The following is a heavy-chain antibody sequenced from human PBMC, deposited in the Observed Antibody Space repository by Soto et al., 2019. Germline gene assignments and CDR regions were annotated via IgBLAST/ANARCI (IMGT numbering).Heavy chain of an antibody. V-gene: IGHV1-69*13. CDR1: GGTFSSYA. D-gene: IGHD6-19*01. J-gene: IGHJ4*02. CDR2: IIPIFGTA. CDR3: AREGYAPYSSGLN. Sequence: EASVKVSCKASGGTFSSYAISWARQAPGQGLEWMGGIIPIFGTANYAQKFQGRVTITADESTSTAYMELSSLRSEDTAVYYCAREGYAPYSSGLNWGQGTLVTVSS.